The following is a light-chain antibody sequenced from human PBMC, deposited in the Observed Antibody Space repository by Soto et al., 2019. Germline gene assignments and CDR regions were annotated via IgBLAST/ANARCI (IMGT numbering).Light chain of an antibody. Sequence: IQMTQSPSTLSASVGDRVTITCRASRGISNFLAWYQQKPGKVPTLLVYGASTLQSGVPSRFSGSGSGTDFSLTISSLRPEDIATYYCQNYHSAPWTFGQGTTVDVK. CDR2: GAS. V-gene: IGKV1-27*01. CDR3: QNYHSAPWT. CDR1: RGISNF. J-gene: IGKJ1*01.